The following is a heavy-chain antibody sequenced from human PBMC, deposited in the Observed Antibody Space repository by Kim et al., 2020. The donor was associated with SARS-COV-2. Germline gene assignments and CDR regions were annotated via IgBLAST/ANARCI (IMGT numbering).Heavy chain of an antibody. D-gene: IGHD2-2*01. Sequence: SETLSLTCIVSGGSISSSSYYWAWMRQPPGKGLEWIASIYYTGSTYYNPFLKTRVTIYVDTSKNQFSLKLSSVIAADTAVYYCARTAYCTSATCYGGWVDYWGQGTLVTVSS. CDR3: ARTAYCTSATCYGGWVDY. J-gene: IGHJ4*02. CDR2: IYYTGST. V-gene: IGHV4-39*01. CDR1: GGSISSSSYY.